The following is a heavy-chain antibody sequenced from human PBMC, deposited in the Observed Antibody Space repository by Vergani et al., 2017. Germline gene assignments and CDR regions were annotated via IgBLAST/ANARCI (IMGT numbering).Heavy chain of an antibody. V-gene: IGHV4-61*02. D-gene: IGHD4-17*01. CDR1: GGSFSTGGQS. Sequence: QVQLQESGPGLVKPSQTLSLTCTVSGGSFSTGGQSWTWLRQSAGKGLEWIGRIYTSGATNYNPSLRSRAIMSVDASKKQFSLKLTSVTAADTAVYYCARDRTTVTHGFYYYYMDVWGKGTTVTVSS. CDR2: IYTSGAT. J-gene: IGHJ6*03. CDR3: ARDRTTVTHGFYYYYMDV.